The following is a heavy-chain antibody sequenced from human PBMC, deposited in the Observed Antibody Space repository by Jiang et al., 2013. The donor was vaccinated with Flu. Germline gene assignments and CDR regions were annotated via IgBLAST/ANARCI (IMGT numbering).Heavy chain of an antibody. CDR3: AREDPGSIYHYGMDV. Sequence: QLLESGGGLIQPGGSLRLSCAASGFTVSTNYMNWVRQAPGKGLEWVSIIYSGGSTYHADSVKGRFTISRDTSKNTLFLQMNSLRVDDTAVYYCAREDPGSIYHYGMDVWGQGTTVTVSS. J-gene: IGHJ6*02. V-gene: IGHV3-53*01. CDR1: GFTVSTNY. CDR2: IYSGGST. D-gene: IGHD6-13*01.